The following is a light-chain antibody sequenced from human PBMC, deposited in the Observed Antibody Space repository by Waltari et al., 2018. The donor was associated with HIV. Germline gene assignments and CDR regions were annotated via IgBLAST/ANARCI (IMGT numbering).Light chain of an antibody. CDR3: CSFVGSYSYV. Sequence: QSALTQPRSVSGSPGQSVPLSCTGSSGFIDVSSFFSWYQHHPGKAPKVRIYDVTKRPSGVPDRFSGSRSGNTASLTIAGLQAEDEAEYYCCSFVGSYSYVFGSGTKVTVL. J-gene: IGLJ1*01. CDR1: SGFIDVSSF. V-gene: IGLV2-11*01. CDR2: DVT.